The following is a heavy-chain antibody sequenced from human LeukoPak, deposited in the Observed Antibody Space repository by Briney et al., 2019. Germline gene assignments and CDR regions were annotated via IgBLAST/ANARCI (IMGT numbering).Heavy chain of an antibody. Sequence: GGSLRLSCVGSGFTFRSHAMSWVRQAPEKGLEFVSGIYENGGTTYYADSVKGRFSISRDNSKNTLYLQMNSLRAEDTAVYYCARARYCSSASCWFDYWGQGTLVTVSS. CDR2: IYENGGTT. CDR3: ARARYCSSASCWFDY. D-gene: IGHD2-2*01. J-gene: IGHJ4*02. V-gene: IGHV3-23*01. CDR1: GFTFRSHA.